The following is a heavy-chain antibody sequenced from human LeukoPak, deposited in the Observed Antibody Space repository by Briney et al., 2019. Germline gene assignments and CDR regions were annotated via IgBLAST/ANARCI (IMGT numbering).Heavy chain of an antibody. Sequence: PSQTLSLTCTVSGGSISSGDYYWSWIRQPPGKGLEWIGYIYYSGSTYSNPSLKSRVTISVDTSKNQFSLKLSSVTAADTAVYYCARGGSGSYYVGPFDYWGQGTLVTVSS. D-gene: IGHD1-26*01. J-gene: IGHJ4*02. V-gene: IGHV4-30-4*08. CDR1: GGSISSGDYY. CDR2: IYYSGST. CDR3: ARGGSGSYYVGPFDY.